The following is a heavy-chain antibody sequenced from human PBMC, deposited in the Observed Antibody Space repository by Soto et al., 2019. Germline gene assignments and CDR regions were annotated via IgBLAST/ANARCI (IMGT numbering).Heavy chain of an antibody. D-gene: IGHD1-1*01. V-gene: IGHV3-72*01. Sequence: EVRLVESGGGLVQPGGSLRLSCAASGFTFSDLYMDWVRQAPGKGLAWVGRSRSKGASYTTDYAASGRGRFTISRDDSTDSLYLQMTSLKTEDTAVYYCARGGGWNGGGLAYWGQGTLFTVS. CDR2: SRSKGASYTT. J-gene: IGHJ4*02. CDR3: ARGGGWNGGGLAY. CDR1: GFTFSDLY.